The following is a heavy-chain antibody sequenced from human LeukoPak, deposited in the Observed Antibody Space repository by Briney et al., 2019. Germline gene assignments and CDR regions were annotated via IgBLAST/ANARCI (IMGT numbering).Heavy chain of an antibody. D-gene: IGHD4-17*01. CDR3: ARAPLTTATSDYFDL. J-gene: IGHJ4*02. Sequence: SETLSLTCTVSGGSISTNDYFWSWVRQSPEKGLEWIGYIHYSGITKSNPSLESRLTLSVDTSKNQLSLRLTSVTAADTAVYYCARAPLTTATSDYFDLWGLGTLVTVSS. V-gene: IGHV4-30-4*01. CDR2: IHYSGIT. CDR1: GGSISTNDYF.